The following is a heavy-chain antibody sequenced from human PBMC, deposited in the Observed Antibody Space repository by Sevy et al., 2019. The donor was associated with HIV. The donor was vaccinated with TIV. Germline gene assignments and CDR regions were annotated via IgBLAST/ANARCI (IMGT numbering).Heavy chain of an antibody. CDR2: ISSGSSYT. J-gene: IGHJ4*02. CDR3: AKDSRVYSSSHFDY. D-gene: IGHD6-13*01. V-gene: IGHV3-11*06. CDR1: GFTFSDYY. Sequence: GGSLRLSCAASGFTFSDYYMSWIRQAPGKGLEWVSYISSGSSYTNYADSVKGRFTISRDNARNSLYLQMNSLRAEDTAVYYCAKDSRVYSSSHFDYWCQGIRVTVSS.